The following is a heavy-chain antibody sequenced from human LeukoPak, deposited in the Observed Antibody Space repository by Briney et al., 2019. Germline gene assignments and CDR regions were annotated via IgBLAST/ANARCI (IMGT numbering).Heavy chain of an antibody. D-gene: IGHD3-9*01. CDR2: IYWNDDK. CDR1: GFSLSTSGVC. Sequence: ESGPTLVKPTQTLTLTCTFSGFSLSTSGVCLGWIRQPPGKALDWLALIYWNDDKRYSPSLKSRLTITRDTSKNQVVLTMTNMDPVDTATYYCPHTGYDILTGYLNYFDYWGQGTLVTVSS. J-gene: IGHJ4*02. V-gene: IGHV2-5*01. CDR3: PHTGYDILTGYLNYFDY.